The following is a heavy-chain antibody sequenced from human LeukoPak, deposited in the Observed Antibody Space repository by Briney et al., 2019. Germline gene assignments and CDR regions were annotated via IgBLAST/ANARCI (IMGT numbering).Heavy chain of an antibody. CDR1: GFTFDDYG. CDR2: INWNGGST. V-gene: IGHV3-20*04. D-gene: IGHD5-12*01. J-gene: IGHJ6*02. CDR3: ARARGYSGYESRYYYYGMDV. Sequence: GGSLRLSCAASGFTFDDYGMSWVRHAPGKGLEWVSGINWNGGSTGYADSVKGRFTISRDNAKNSLYLQMNSLRAEDTAVYYCARARGYSGYESRYYYYGMDVWGQGTTVTVSS.